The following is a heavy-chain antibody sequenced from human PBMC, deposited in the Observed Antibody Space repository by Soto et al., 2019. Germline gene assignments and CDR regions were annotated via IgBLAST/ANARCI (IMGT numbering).Heavy chain of an antibody. D-gene: IGHD1-26*01. V-gene: IGHV3-7*03. CDR1: GSTFSRYW. Sequence: GGSLRLSCAAFGSTFSRYWMNWVRQAPGKGLEWVANINRDGSETSYVDSVKGRFSISRDNAKNSLHLQMNSLRADDTAVYYCATGQWELDYWGQGTLVTVSS. CDR3: ATGQWELDY. CDR2: INRDGSET. J-gene: IGHJ4*02.